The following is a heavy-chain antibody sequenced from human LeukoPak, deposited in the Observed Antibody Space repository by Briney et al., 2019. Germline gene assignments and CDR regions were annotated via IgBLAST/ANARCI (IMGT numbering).Heavy chain of an antibody. J-gene: IGHJ5*02. CDR3: ARDLQDSNPGVWFDP. CDR2: IYYSGST. Sequence: PSQTLSLTCTVSGGSISSGDYYWSWIRQPPGKGLEWIGYIYYSGSTYYNPSLKSRVTISVDTSKNQFSLRLSSVTAADTAVYYCARDLQDSNPGVWFDPWGQGTLVTVSS. CDR1: GGSISSGDYY. D-gene: IGHD1-14*01. V-gene: IGHV4-30-4*01.